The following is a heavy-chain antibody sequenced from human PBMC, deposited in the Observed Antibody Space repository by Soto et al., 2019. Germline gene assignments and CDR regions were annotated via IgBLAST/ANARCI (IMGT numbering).Heavy chain of an antibody. D-gene: IGHD6-19*01. CDR1: GGSISSSNW. V-gene: IGHV4-4*02. Sequence: PSETLSLTCAVSGGSISSSNWWSWVRQPPGKGLEWIGEIYHSGSTNYNPSLKSRVTISVDKSKNQFSLKLSSVTAADTAVYYCAGRQWLVSGNPGYYFDYWGQGTLVTVSS. CDR3: AGRQWLVSGNPGYYFDY. CDR2: IYHSGST. J-gene: IGHJ4*02.